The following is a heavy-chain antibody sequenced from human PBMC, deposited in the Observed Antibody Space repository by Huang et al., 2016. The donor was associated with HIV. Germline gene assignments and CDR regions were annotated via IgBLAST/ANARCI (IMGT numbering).Heavy chain of an antibody. J-gene: IGHJ5*02. Sequence: EVELVESGGGLVKPGGSLRLSCAASGFAFSSCGMNWVRQDQGEGSEWVAFIGSDSSYIYYADSVKGRVTISRDNAKSSIYRQLDSLRAEDTAVYYCAYQQWLVGGLNHWGQGTLVVVSS. CDR1: GFAFSSCG. D-gene: IGHD6-19*01. CDR3: AYQQWLVGGLNH. CDR2: IGSDSSYI. V-gene: IGHV3-21*02.